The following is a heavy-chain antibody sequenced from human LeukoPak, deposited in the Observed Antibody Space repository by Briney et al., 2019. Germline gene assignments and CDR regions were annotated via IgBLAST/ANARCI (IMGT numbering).Heavy chain of an antibody. CDR1: GGTFSSYA. J-gene: IGHJ6*03. CDR2: IIPIFGTA. D-gene: IGHD3-10*01. CDR3: ASVRKGYGSGSYQPKATNHYYYYMDV. V-gene: IGHV1-69*05. Sequence: SVKVSCKASGGTFSSYAISWVRQAPGQGLEWMGGIIPIFGTANYAQKFQGRVTITTDESTSTAYMELSSLRSEDTAVYYCASVRKGYGSGSYQPKATNHYYYYMDVWGKGTTVTVSS.